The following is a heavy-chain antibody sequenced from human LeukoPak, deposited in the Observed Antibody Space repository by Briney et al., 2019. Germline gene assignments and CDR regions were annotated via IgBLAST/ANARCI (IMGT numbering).Heavy chain of an antibody. D-gene: IGHD5-18*01. CDR1: GFTFSSYD. CDR2: IKKDGSEK. J-gene: IGHJ4*02. CDR3: ARHLSGVTGYTYGRGIDY. V-gene: IGHV3-7*01. Sequence: GGSLRLSCGVSGFTFSSYDMSWVRQAPGKGLEWVANIKKDGSEKYYVDSVKGRFTISRDNAKTSLYLQMNSLRAEDTAVYYCARHLSGVTGYTYGRGIDYWGQGTLVTVSS.